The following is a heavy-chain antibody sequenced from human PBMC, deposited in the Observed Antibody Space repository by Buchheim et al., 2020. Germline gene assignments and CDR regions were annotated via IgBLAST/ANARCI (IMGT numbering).Heavy chain of an antibody. CDR2: INHSGST. CDR1: GGSFSGYY. CDR3: ARGRGYDSSGYGPLYYFDY. J-gene: IGHJ4*02. V-gene: IGHV4-34*01. Sequence: QVQLQQWGAGLLKPSETLSLTCAVYGGSFSGYYWSWIRQPPGKGLEWIGEINHSGSTNYNPSLKSRVTISVDTSKNQFSLKLSSVTAADTAVYYCARGRGYDSSGYGPLYYFDYWGQGT. D-gene: IGHD3-22*01.